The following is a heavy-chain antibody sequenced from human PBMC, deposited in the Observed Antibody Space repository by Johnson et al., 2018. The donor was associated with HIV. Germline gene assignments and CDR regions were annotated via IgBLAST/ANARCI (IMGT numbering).Heavy chain of an antibody. J-gene: IGHJ3*02. V-gene: IGHV3-33*01. D-gene: IGHD2-21*01. CDR2: IWSDGSNK. CDR1: GFTFSSYG. CDR3: ARDGYSGGFDI. Sequence: QVQLVESGGGVVQPGRSLRLSCAASGFTFSSYGMHWVRQAPGKGLEWVAVIWSDGSNKYYADSVKGRFTISRDNSKNTLYLQLNSLRLEDTAVYYCARDGYSGGFDIWGQGTMVTVSS.